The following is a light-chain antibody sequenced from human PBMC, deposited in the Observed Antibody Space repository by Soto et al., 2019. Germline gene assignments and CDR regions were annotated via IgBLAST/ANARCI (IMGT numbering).Light chain of an antibody. Sequence: LAQPASVSGSPGQSITISCTGTSSDVGSYNLVSWYQQHPGKAPKLMIYEVSKRPSGVSNRFSGSKSGNTASLTISGLQAEDEADYYCCSYAGSSTYVLGTGTKFTVL. CDR3: CSYAGSSTYV. CDR1: SSDVGSYNL. V-gene: IGLV2-23*02. J-gene: IGLJ1*01. CDR2: EVS.